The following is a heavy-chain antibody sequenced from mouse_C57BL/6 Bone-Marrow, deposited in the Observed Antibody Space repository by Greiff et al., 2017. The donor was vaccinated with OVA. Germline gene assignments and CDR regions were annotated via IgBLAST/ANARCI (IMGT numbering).Heavy chain of an antibody. CDR3: TSIYYGNYNFDY. V-gene: IGHV14-4*01. CDR1: GFNIKDVY. Sequence: VQLQQSGAELVRPGASVKLSCTASGFNIKDVYMHWVKQRPEQGLEWIGWIDPENGDTEYASKFQGKATITADTSSNTAYLQLSSLTSEDTAVYYCTSIYYGNYNFDYWGQGTTLTVSS. J-gene: IGHJ2*01. D-gene: IGHD2-1*01. CDR2: IDPENGDT.